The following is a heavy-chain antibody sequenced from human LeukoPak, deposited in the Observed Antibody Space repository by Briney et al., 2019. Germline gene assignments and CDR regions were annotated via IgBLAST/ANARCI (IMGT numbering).Heavy chain of an antibody. Sequence: KPSQILSLTCTVSGGSISSGDYYWSWIRQPPGKGLEWIGSVYYGGSTYYNPSLRCRATISVDASKNQFSLKLSSVTAADTAVYYCARGVLTYTMMGRGYYFDYWGQGTQVTVSS. J-gene: IGHJ4*02. CDR3: ARGVLTYTMMGRGYYFDY. CDR2: VYYGGST. D-gene: IGHD3-22*01. V-gene: IGHV4-30-4*01. CDR1: GGSISSGDYY.